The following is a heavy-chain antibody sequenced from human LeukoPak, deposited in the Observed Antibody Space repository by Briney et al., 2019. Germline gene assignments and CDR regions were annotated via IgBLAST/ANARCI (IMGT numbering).Heavy chain of an antibody. CDR1: GGSISSYY. J-gene: IGHJ4*02. CDR2: IYYSGST. Sequence: SETLSLTCTVSGGSISSYYWSWIRQPPGKGLEGIGYIYYSGSTNYNPSLKSRVTISVDTSKNQFSLKLSSVTTADTAVYYCARSASYYYDSSGYWDYWGQGTLVTVSS. D-gene: IGHD3-22*01. CDR3: ARSASYYYDSSGYWDY. V-gene: IGHV4-59*01.